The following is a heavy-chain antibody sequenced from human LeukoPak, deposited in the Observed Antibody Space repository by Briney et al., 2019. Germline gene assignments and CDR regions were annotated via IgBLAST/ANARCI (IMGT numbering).Heavy chain of an antibody. V-gene: IGHV6-1*01. CDR2: TYYRSKWYN. CDR3: ARDPRGPTRYDSSGRDTFDY. Sequence: SQTLSLTCAISVDSVSSNSAAWNWIRQSPSRGLEWLGRTYYRSKWYNDYAVSVKSRITINPDTSKNQFSLQLNSVTPEDTAVYYCARDPRGPTRYDSSGRDTFDYWGQGTLVTVSS. J-gene: IGHJ4*02. D-gene: IGHD3-22*01. CDR1: VDSVSSNSAA.